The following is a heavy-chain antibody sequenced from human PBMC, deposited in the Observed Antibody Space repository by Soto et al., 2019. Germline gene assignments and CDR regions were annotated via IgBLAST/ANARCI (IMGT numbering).Heavy chain of an antibody. J-gene: IGHJ3*02. CDR1: GYGFTGYY. Sequence: ASVKVSCKASGYGFTGYYMHGGRQAAGQWLEGMGWIKPNSGGTNDAQKFQGRVTMTTDTSISTAYMELSRLRSDDTAVYYCARVPPYGSGSYYNGIHAFDIWGQETMVTVSS. CDR3: ARVPPYGSGSYYNGIHAFDI. D-gene: IGHD3-10*01. CDR2: IKPNSGGT. V-gene: IGHV1-2*02.